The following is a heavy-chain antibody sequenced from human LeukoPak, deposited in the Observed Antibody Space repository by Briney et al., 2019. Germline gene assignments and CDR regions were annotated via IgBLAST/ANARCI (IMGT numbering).Heavy chain of an antibody. CDR3: GRHSSLGSGYYY. CDR1: GGSISSSSHY. J-gene: IGHJ4*02. V-gene: IGHV4-39*01. D-gene: IGHD3-3*01. CDR2: IYYSGST. Sequence: SETLSLTCSVYGGSISSSSHYWGRIRQPPGKGLEWIGSIYYSGSTYYNPSLKSRVTISVDTSKNQFSLKLTSVTAADTAVYYCGRHSSLGSGYYYWGQGTLVTVSS.